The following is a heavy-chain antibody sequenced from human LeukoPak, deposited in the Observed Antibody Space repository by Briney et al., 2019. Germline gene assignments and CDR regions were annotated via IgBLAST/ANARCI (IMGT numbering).Heavy chain of an antibody. CDR2: IYSSGTT. CDR1: GGSISSYY. CDR3: AGGYCRGRSWRTFYFDY. D-gene: IGHD2-15*01. V-gene: IGHV4-4*07. Sequence: PSETLSLTCTVSGGSISSYYWNWIRQPAGKGLEWIGRIYSSGTTSYNPSLKSRVTMSVDTSKNQFSLKLSSVTAEDKAVYYCAGGYCRGRSWRTFYFDYWGQGALVTVSS. J-gene: IGHJ4*02.